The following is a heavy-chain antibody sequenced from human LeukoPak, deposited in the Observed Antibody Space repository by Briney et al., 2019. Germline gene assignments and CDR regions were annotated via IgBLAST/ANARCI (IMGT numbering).Heavy chain of an antibody. CDR1: GFTFSSFG. J-gene: IGHJ4*02. CDR2: ISIGSSTI. CDR3: ARIHGGYPFDY. D-gene: IGHD2-15*01. V-gene: IGHV3-48*01. Sequence: GGSLRLSCAASGFTFSSFGMSWVRQAPGKGLEWVSYISIGSSTIYYADSVKGRFTISRDNAKNSVYLQMNSLRAEDTAVYYCARIHGGYPFDYWGQGTLVTVSS.